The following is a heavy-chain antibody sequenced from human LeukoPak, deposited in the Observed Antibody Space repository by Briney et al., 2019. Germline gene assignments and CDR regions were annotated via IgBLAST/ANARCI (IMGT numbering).Heavy chain of an antibody. D-gene: IGHD1-26*01. CDR2: VSASADST. J-gene: IGHJ6*02. CDR1: GFIFSKYA. CDR3: AKRPATLMDGVYYYSMDV. Sequence: GGSLRLSCAASGFIFSKYAMSWVRQAPGKGLEWVSAVSASADSTYYADSVKGRFTISRDNSKNMLFLQMNSLRAEDTAVYYCAKRPATLMDGVYYYSMDVWGQGATVTVSS. V-gene: IGHV3-23*01.